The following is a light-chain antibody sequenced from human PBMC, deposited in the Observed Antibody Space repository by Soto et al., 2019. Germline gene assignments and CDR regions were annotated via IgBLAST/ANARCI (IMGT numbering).Light chain of an antibody. CDR1: QNIETY. J-gene: IGKJ1*01. V-gene: IGKV1-39*01. Sequence: DIQLTQSPSSLSASVGDSVTITCRASQNIETYLNWYQVKPGKAPKLLLSVATGFQGEVPSYSSGSGARTDFTLTISVQQPEDVATYYCQQSYSSPRTFGQGTKVDIK. CDR2: VAT. CDR3: QQSYSSPRT.